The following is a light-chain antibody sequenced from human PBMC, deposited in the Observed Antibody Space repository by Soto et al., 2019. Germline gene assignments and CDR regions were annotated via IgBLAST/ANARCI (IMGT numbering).Light chain of an antibody. CDR3: QQYNNGLSWT. Sequence: EMVMTQSPATLSVSPGERATLSCRASQSVSSNLAWYQQKPGQSPRLLIYGASTRATGIPARFSGSGSGTEFTLTISSLQSEDFAVYYCQQYNNGLSWTFGQGTKVEIK. V-gene: IGKV3-15*01. CDR1: QSVSSN. CDR2: GAS. J-gene: IGKJ1*01.